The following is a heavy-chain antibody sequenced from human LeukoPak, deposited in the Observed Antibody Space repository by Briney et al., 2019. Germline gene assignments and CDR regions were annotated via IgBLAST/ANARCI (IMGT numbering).Heavy chain of an antibody. CDR1: GGTFSSYA. D-gene: IGHD3-3*01. V-gene: IGHV1-69*13. CDR3: ARESIVVVPAAKYYDFWSGYFNHMDV. J-gene: IGHJ6*03. Sequence: SVKVSCKASGGTFSSYAISWVRQAPGQGLEWMGGIIPIFGTANYAQKFQGRVTITADESTSTAYMELSSLRSEDTAVYYCARESIVVVPAAKYYDFWSGYFNHMDVWGKGTTVTVSS. CDR2: IIPIFGTA.